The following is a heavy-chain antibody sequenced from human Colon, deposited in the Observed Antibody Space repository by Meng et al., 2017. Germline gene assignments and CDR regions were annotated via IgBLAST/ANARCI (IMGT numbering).Heavy chain of an antibody. CDR3: ARFGMTVVVKNDY. J-gene: IGHJ4*02. Sequence: GESLKISCATSGFPFSSYDMNWVRQGPGKGLEWVSYISSSGSTIYYADSVKGRFTISRDNAKNTLYLQMNSLRAEDTAVYYCARFGMTVVVKNDYWGQGKRVTGYS. CDR2: ISSSGSTI. D-gene: IGHD4-23*01. V-gene: IGHV3-48*03. CDR1: GFPFSSYD.